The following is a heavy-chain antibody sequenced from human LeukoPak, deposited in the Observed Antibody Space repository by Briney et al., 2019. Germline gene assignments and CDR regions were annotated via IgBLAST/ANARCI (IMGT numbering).Heavy chain of an antibody. Sequence: PSETLSLTCTVSGGSISSSSYYWGWIRQPPGKGLEWIGSIYYSGSTYYNPSLKSRVTISVDTSKNQFSLKLSSVTAADTAVYYCAERVVVGSTPPKGWFDPWGQGTLVTVSS. D-gene: IGHD2-15*01. CDR2: IYYSGST. J-gene: IGHJ5*02. CDR3: AERVVVGSTPPKGWFDP. V-gene: IGHV4-39*01. CDR1: GGSISSSSYY.